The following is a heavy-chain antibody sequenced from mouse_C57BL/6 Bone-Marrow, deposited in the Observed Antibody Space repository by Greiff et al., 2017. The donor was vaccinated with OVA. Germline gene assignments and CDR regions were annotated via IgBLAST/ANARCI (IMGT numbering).Heavy chain of an antibody. CDR1: GFTFSSYG. J-gene: IGHJ2*01. V-gene: IGHV5-6*01. Sequence: EVMLVESGGDLVKPGGSLKLSCAASGFTFSSYGMSWVRQTPDKRLEWVATISSGGSYTYYPDSVKGRFTISRDNAKNTLYLQMSSLKSEDTAMYYCARTHYGTLYFDYWGQGTTLTVSS. CDR3: ARTHYGTLYFDY. D-gene: IGHD1-1*01. CDR2: ISSGGSYT.